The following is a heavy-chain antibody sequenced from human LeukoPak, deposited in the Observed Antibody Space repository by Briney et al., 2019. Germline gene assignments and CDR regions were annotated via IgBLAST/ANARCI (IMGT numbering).Heavy chain of an antibody. CDR3: ARHWENYYYMDV. V-gene: IGHV4-59*04. CDR1: GFTFSSYS. J-gene: IGHJ6*03. Sequence: GSLRLSCAASGFTFSSYSMNWVRQPPGKGLEWIGHIYYSGSTYYNPSLKSRVTISVDTSKNQFSLKLSSVTAADTAVYYCARHWENYYYMDVWGKGTTVTISS. D-gene: IGHD1-26*01. CDR2: IYYSGST.